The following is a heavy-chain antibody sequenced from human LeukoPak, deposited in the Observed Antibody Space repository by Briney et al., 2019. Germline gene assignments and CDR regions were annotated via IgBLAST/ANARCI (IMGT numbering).Heavy chain of an antibody. Sequence: GGSLRLSCVASGFTVSSNYMSWVRHAPGKGLELVSVIYSGGSTYYADSVKGRFTISRDNSKNTLYLQMNSLRAEDTAVYYCARDGYSSSSNWFDPWGQGTLVTVSS. CDR1: GFTVSSNY. CDR3: ARDGYSSSSNWFDP. V-gene: IGHV3-66*01. CDR2: IYSGGST. J-gene: IGHJ5*02. D-gene: IGHD6-13*01.